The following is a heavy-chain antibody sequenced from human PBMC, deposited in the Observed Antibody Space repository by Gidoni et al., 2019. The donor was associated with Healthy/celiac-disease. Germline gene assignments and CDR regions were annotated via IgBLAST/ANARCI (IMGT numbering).Heavy chain of an antibody. J-gene: IGHJ4*02. Sequence: EVQLVESGGGLVTPGGSISLSGAASGFPFSNAWMSWVRQAPGKGLEWFGRIKSKTDGGTTDYAAPVKGRFTISRDDSKNTLYLQMNSLKTEDTAVYYCTTDPHLAIAVAGPYWGQGTLVTVSS. V-gene: IGHV3-15*01. CDR3: TTDPHLAIAVAGPY. D-gene: IGHD6-19*01. CDR1: GFPFSNAW. CDR2: IKSKTDGGTT.